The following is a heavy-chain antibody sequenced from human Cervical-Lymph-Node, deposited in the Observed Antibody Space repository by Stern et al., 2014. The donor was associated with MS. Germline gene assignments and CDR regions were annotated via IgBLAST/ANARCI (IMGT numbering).Heavy chain of an antibody. V-gene: IGHV3-15*01. Sequence: EVQLVESGGGLVKPGGSLRLSCAATGIPLRDAWMTWVRQAPGKGLEWVGRIKSQNDGGTTDYAAPVKGRFSISRDDSRNTLYVQMNNLKTEDTAVYYCTTQLSHHHRSGQLLTVGDVWGLGTTVIVSS. J-gene: IGHJ6*02. D-gene: IGHD3-22*01. CDR2: IKSQNDGGTT. CDR3: TTQLSHHHRSGQLLTVGDV. CDR1: GIPLRDAW.